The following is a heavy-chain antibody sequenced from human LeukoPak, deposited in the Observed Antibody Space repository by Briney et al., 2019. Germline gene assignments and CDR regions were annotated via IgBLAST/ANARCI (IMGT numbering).Heavy chain of an antibody. CDR1: GFTFSSYD. V-gene: IGHV3-21*04. D-gene: IGHD1-1*01. CDR2: ISSSSIYI. J-gene: IGHJ4*02. CDR3: ARESRDHDVGDC. Sequence: GGSLRLSCAASGFTFSSYDMNWVRQAPGKGLEWVSSISSSSIYIYYADSVKGRFTISRDNAKNSLYLQMNSLRAEDTAVYYCARESRDHDVGDCWGQGTLVTVSS.